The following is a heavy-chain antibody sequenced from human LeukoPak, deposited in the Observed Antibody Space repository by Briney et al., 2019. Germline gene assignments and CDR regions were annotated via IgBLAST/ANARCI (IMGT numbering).Heavy chain of an antibody. Sequence: SVKVSCKASGGTFSSYAISWVRQAPGLGLEWMGGIIPIFGTANYAQKFQGRVTVTADESTSTAYMELSSLRSEDTAVYYCARVRTDSGYDLGVGAFDIWGQGTMVTVSS. D-gene: IGHD5-12*01. J-gene: IGHJ3*02. CDR1: GGTFSSYA. CDR2: IIPIFGTA. CDR3: ARVRTDSGYDLGVGAFDI. V-gene: IGHV1-69*13.